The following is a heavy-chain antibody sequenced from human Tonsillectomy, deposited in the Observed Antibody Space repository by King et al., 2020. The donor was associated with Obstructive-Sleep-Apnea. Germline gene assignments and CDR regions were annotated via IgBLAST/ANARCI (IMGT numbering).Heavy chain of an antibody. Sequence: VQLVESGGGVVQPGRSLRLSCAASGFTFSSYAMHWVRQAPGKGLEWVAVISYDGSNKYYADSVKGRFTISRDNSKNTLYLQMNSLRAEDTAVYYCARVEGSRWRWLQSHFDYWGQGTLVTVSS. CDR2: ISYDGSNK. V-gene: IGHV3-30-3*01. D-gene: IGHD5-24*01. J-gene: IGHJ4*02. CDR3: ARVEGSRWRWLQSHFDY. CDR1: GFTFSSYA.